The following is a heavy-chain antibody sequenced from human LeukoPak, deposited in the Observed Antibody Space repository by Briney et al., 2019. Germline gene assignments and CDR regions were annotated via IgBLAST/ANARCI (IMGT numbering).Heavy chain of an antibody. J-gene: IGHJ4*02. CDR3: ANLKGRFDY. CDR2: ISEDGGRT. V-gene: IGHV3-43*02. Sequence: GGCLRLSCAASGFTFDDYTMHWVRQAPGKGLEWVSLISEDGGRTNYADSVKGRFTISRDNSKNSLYLQMNSLRTEDTALYYCANLKGRFDYWGQGTLVTVSS. CDR1: GFTFDDYT.